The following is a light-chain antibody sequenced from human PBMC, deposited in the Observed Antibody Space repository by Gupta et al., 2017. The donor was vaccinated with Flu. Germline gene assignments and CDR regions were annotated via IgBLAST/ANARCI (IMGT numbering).Light chain of an antibody. CDR1: KVRKNN. Sequence: GKTARITCAGNKVRKNNAYWYQQKPGQAPVLVIYEECERPSGIPERFSGSSSGTTDTLTISGVQAEDEADYYCQASDSSYNRWVFGGGTKLTVL. V-gene: IGLV3-25*01. CDR3: QASDSSYNRWV. CDR2: EEC. J-gene: IGLJ3*02.